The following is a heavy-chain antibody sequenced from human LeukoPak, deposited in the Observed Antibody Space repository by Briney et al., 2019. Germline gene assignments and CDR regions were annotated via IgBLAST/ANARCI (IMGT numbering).Heavy chain of an antibody. J-gene: IGHJ4*02. CDR2: INPSGGST. V-gene: IGHV1-46*01. CDR1: GYTFTGYY. CDR3: ARVPLYCGGDCYHFDY. D-gene: IGHD2-21*02. Sequence: ASVKVSCKASGYTFTGYYMHWVRQAPGQGLEWMGIINPSGGSTSYAQKFQGRVTMTRDTSTSTVYMELSSLRSEDTAVYYCARVPLYCGGDCYHFDYWGQGTLVTVSS.